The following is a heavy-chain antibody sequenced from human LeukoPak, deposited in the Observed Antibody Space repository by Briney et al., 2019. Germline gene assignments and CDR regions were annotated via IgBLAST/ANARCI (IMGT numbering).Heavy chain of an antibody. J-gene: IGHJ4*02. CDR3: AKAIQLWSPFDY. D-gene: IGHD5-18*01. CDR2: IIPIFGTA. Sequence: GSSVKVSCKASGGTFSSYAISWVRQAPGQGLEWMGGIIPIFGTANYAQKFQGRVTITADESTSTAYMELNSLRSEDTAVYYCAKAIQLWSPFDYWGQGTLVTVSS. V-gene: IGHV1-69*01. CDR1: GGTFSSYA.